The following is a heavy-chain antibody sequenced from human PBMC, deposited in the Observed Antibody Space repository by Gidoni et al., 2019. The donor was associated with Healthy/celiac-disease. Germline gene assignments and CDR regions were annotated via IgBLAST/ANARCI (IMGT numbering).Heavy chain of an antibody. Sequence: QLQLQESGPGLVKSSETLSLTCTVSGGSISSSSYYWGWIRQPPGKGLEWIGSIYYSGSTYYNPSLKSRVTISVDTSKNQFSLKLSSVTAADTAVYYCARSRYDFWSGSARPHFDYWGQGTLVTVSS. J-gene: IGHJ4*02. D-gene: IGHD3-3*01. CDR2: IYYSGST. CDR3: ARSRYDFWSGSARPHFDY. CDR1: GGSISSSSYY. V-gene: IGHV4-39*01.